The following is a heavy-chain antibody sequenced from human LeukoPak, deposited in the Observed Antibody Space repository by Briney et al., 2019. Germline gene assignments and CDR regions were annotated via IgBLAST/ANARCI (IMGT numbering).Heavy chain of an antibody. D-gene: IGHD6-19*01. Sequence: GGSLRLSCAASGFTFSSYAMSWVRQAPGKGLEWVSAISGSGGSTYYADSVKGRFTISRDNSKNTLYLQMNSLRAEDTAVYYCAEGGGVAVAPFGYWGQGNLVTVSS. CDR3: AEGGGVAVAPFGY. CDR1: GFTFSSYA. CDR2: ISGSGGST. J-gene: IGHJ4*02. V-gene: IGHV3-23*01.